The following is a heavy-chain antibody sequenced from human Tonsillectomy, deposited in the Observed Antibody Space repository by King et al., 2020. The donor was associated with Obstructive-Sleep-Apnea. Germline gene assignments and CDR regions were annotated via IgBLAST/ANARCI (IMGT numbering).Heavy chain of an antibody. CDR2: IYTSGST. D-gene: IGHD2-15*01. V-gene: IGHV4-4*07. J-gene: IGHJ6*02. CDR3: ARDLNQYCSGGSCRNYYGMDV. CDR1: GGSISSYY. Sequence: VQLQESGPGLVKPSETLSLTCTVSGGSISSYYWSWIRQPAGKGLEWIGRIYTSGSTNYNPSLKSRVTMSVDTSKNQFSLKLSSVTAADTAVYYCARDLNQYCSGGSCRNYYGMDVWGQGTTVIASS.